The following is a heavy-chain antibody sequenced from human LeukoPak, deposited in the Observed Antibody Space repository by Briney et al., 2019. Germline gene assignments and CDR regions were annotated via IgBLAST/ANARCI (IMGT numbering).Heavy chain of an antibody. D-gene: IGHD6-6*01. J-gene: IGHJ4*02. CDR1: GFTFSSYA. CDR2: ISSNGATT. Sequence: GGSLRLSCAASGFTFSSYAMSWVRQAPGKGLEFVSHISSNGATTYYADSVKGRFTISRDNSKNTLYLQMSSLRADDTAVYYCVKDRSIAAPNNDFFDSWGQGALVTVSS. CDR3: VKDRSIAAPNNDFFDS. V-gene: IGHV3-64D*06.